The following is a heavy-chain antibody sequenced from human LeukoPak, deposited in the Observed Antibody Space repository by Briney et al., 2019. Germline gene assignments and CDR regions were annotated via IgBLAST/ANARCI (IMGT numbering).Heavy chain of an antibody. CDR1: GFTFSSYW. J-gene: IGHJ6*02. Sequence: PGGSLRLSCAASGFTFSSYWLHWVRQGPGKGLVWVSGIYTSGSTYYADSVKGRFTISRDSFKNTLYLQMNSLRAEDSAVYYCAGATPTSRLNYITSPYGLDVWGQGTTVTVSS. CDR3: AGATPTSRLNYITSPYGLDV. CDR2: IYTSGST. D-gene: IGHD2-2*01. V-gene: IGHV3-53*01.